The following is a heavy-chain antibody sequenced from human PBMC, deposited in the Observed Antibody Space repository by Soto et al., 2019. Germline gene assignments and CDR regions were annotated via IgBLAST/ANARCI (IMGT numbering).Heavy chain of an antibody. CDR1: GGTFSSYA. Sequence: ASVRVSFKASGGTFSSYAISWVRQAPGQGLEWMGGIIPIFGTANYAQKFQGRVTITADKSTSTAYMELSSLRSEDTAVYYCARTPFSGSYGAVGMDVWGQGTTVTVSS. CDR2: IIPIFGTA. CDR3: ARTPFSGSYGAVGMDV. J-gene: IGHJ6*02. D-gene: IGHD1-26*01. V-gene: IGHV1-69*06.